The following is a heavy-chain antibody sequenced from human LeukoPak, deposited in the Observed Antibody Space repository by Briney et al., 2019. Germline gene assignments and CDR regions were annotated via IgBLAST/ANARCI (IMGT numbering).Heavy chain of an antibody. J-gene: IGHJ6*02. V-gene: IGHV1-8*01. Sequence: ASVTVSCKASGYTFTSYDINWVRQATGQGLEWMGWMNPNSGNTGYAQKFQGRVTMTRNTSISTAYMELSSLRSEDTAVYYCARVRLTAAGSYYYYYGMDVWGQGTTVTVSS. CDR1: GYTFTSYD. CDR3: ARVRLTAAGSYYYYYGMDV. D-gene: IGHD6-13*01. CDR2: MNPNSGNT.